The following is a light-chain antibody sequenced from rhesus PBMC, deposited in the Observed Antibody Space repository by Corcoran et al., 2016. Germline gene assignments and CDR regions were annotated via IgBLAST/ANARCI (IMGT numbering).Light chain of an antibody. CDR3: RQYGSSPCS. Sequence: DIQMTQSPSSLSAPVGDTVTITCRASQSISSCFAWYQQKPAKAPKLRIHMTSSMESGVPSRFRGIGSGTDFTLTISSLQSGDFATCHVRQYGSSPCSFGRGTKVGIK. CDR1: QSISSC. J-gene: IGKJ2*01. CDR2: MTS. V-gene: IGKV1-22*01.